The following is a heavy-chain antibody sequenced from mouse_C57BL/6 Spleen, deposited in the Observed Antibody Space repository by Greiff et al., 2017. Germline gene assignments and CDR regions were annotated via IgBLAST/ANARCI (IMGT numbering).Heavy chain of an antibody. Sequence: EVMLVESGGGLVKPGGSLKLSCAASGFTFSSYAMSWVRQTPEKRLEWVATISDGGSYTYYPDNVKGRFTISRDNAKNNLYLQMSHLKSEDTAMYYCASLTGSYWYFDVWGTGTTVTVSS. D-gene: IGHD4-1*01. CDR2: ISDGGSYT. J-gene: IGHJ1*03. CDR3: ASLTGSYWYFDV. V-gene: IGHV5-4*03. CDR1: GFTFSSYA.